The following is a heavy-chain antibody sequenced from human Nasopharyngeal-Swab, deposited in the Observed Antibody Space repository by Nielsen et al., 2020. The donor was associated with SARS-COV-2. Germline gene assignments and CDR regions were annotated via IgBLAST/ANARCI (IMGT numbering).Heavy chain of an antibody. CDR3: AKEFWSGAPGLGH. V-gene: IGHV3-9*01. CDR2: ISWNSDSI. J-gene: IGHJ1*01. D-gene: IGHD3-3*01. Sequence: SLKISCAASGFTFDDYAMHWVRQAPGKGPEWVSGISWNSDSIGYADSVKGRFTISRDNAKNSLYLQMNSLRAEDTALYYCAKEFWSGAPGLGHWGQGTLVTVSS. CDR1: GFTFDDYA.